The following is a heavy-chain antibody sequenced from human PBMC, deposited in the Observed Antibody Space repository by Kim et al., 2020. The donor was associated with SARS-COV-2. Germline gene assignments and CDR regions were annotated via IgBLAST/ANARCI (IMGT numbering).Heavy chain of an antibody. J-gene: IGHJ6*02. CDR2: ISWNSGSI. D-gene: IGHD3-10*01. CDR3: AKESGTKNDPTDYYYYGMDV. V-gene: IGHV3-9*01. CDR1: GFTFDDYA. Sequence: GGSLRLSCVASGFTFDDYAMHWVRQAPGKGLEWVSGISWNSGSIGYADSVKGRFTISRDNAKNSLYLQMNSLRAEDTALYYCAKESGTKNDPTDYYYYGMDVWGQGTTVTVSS.